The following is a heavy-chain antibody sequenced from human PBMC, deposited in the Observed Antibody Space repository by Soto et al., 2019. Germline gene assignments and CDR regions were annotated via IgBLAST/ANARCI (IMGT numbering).Heavy chain of an antibody. CDR3: AREGAARYFDL. V-gene: IGHV3-30-3*01. CDR1: GFTFSSYA. D-gene: IGHD6-6*01. Sequence: QVQLVESGGGVVQPGRSLRLSCAASGFTFSSYAMHWVRQAPGKGLEWVAVISYDGSNKYYADSVKGRSTISRDNSKNKLYLQMNSLRAEDTAVYYCAREGAARYFDLCGRGTLVTVSS. J-gene: IGHJ2*01. CDR2: ISYDGSNK.